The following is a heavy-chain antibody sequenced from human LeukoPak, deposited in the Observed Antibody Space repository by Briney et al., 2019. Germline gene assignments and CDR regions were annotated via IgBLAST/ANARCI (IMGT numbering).Heavy chain of an antibody. CDR1: GFTFSSYA. D-gene: IGHD3-9*01. J-gene: IGHJ4*02. Sequence: PGGSLRLSCAASGFTFSSYAMSWVRQAPGKGLEWVSAISGSGGSTYYADSVKGRFTISRDNSKNTLYLQMNSLRAEDTAVYYCAKGGNKVILTGLYRGVIDYWGQGTLVTVSS. CDR3: AKGGNKVILTGLYRGVIDY. V-gene: IGHV3-23*01. CDR2: ISGSGGST.